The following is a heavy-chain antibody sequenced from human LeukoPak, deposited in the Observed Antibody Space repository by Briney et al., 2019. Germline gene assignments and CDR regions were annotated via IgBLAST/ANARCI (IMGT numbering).Heavy chain of an antibody. CDR3: AKGGFVVVPAAKRGDFDY. V-gene: IGHV3-23*01. CDR1: GFTFSSYA. J-gene: IGHJ4*02. Sequence: RSGGSLRLSCAASGFTFSSYAMSWVRQAPGKGLEWVSAISGSGGSTYYAGSVTGRFTISRDNSKNTLYLQMNSLRAEDTAVYYCAKGGFVVVPAAKRGDFDYWGQGTLVTVSS. CDR2: ISGSGGST. D-gene: IGHD2-2*01.